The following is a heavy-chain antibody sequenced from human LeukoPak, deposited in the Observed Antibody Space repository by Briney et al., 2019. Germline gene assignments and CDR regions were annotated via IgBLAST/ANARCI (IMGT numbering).Heavy chain of an antibody. J-gene: IGHJ4*02. D-gene: IGHD6-19*01. Sequence: PSETLSLTCTVSGGSITSNNYSWGWIRQPPGKGLERIGTIYYSGSSYYNPSLKSRVTLTVDTSKNQFSLKLTSVTAADTAVYYCARGGTGWYFPFWGQGTLVTVSS. CDR1: GGSITSNNYS. CDR2: IYYSGSS. CDR3: ARGGTGWYFPF. V-gene: IGHV4-39*01.